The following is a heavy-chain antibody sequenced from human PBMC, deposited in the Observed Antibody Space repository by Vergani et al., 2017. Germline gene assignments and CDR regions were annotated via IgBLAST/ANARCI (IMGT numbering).Heavy chain of an antibody. V-gene: IGHV4-59*01. Sequence: QVQLQESGPGLVKPSETLSLTCTVSGGSISSYYWSWIRQPPGKGLEWIGYIYYSGSTNSNPSLKSRVTISVDTSKNQFSLKLSSVTAADTAVYYCAREVGYSYGEGWFDPWGQGTLVTVSS. CDR2: IYYSGST. CDR1: GGSISSYY. D-gene: IGHD5-18*01. J-gene: IGHJ5*02. CDR3: AREVGYSYGEGWFDP.